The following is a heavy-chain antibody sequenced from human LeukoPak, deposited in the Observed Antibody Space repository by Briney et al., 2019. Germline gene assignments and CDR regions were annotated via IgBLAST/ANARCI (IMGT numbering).Heavy chain of an antibody. CDR1: GYTFTNYY. J-gene: IGHJ5*02. CDR3: ARDNSVEDTAWWFDP. V-gene: IGHV1-46*01. Sequence: ASVKVSCKAPGYTFTNYYMHWVRQAPGQGLEWMGIINPSGRSTTYVQQFQGRVTMTRDMSTSTDYMELSSLRSEDTAVYYCARDNSVEDTAWWFDPWGQGTLVTVSS. D-gene: IGHD4-23*01. CDR2: INPSGRST.